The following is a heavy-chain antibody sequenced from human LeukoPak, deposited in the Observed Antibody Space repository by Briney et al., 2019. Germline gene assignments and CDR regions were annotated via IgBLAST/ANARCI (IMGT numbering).Heavy chain of an antibody. CDR2: MYYSGST. Sequence: SQTLSLTCTVSGGSISSGDYYWSWIRQPPGKGLEWIAYMYYSGSTYYNPSLKSRVTMSADTSKNQLSLKLSSVTAADTAVYYCARSYYYDSRIDPWGQGILVTVSS. J-gene: IGHJ5*02. V-gene: IGHV4-30-4*01. CDR1: GGSISSGDYY. D-gene: IGHD3-22*01. CDR3: ARSYYYDSRIDP.